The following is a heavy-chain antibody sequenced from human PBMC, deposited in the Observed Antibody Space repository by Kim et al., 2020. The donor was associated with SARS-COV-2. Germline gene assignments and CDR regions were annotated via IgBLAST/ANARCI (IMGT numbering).Heavy chain of an antibody. Sequence: SETLSLTCTVSGGSISSYYWSWIRQPAGKGLEWIGRIYTSGSTNYNPSLKSRVTMSVDTSKNQFSLKLSSVTAADTAVYYCASQASIAAAGVVDYWGQGTLVTVSS. D-gene: IGHD6-13*01. CDR2: IYTSGST. V-gene: IGHV4-4*07. CDR1: GGSISSYY. CDR3: ASQASIAAAGVVDY. J-gene: IGHJ4*02.